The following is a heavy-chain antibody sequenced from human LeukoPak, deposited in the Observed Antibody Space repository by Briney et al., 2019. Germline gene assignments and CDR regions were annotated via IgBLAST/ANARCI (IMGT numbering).Heavy chain of an antibody. J-gene: IGHJ4*02. Sequence: GGSLRLSCAASGFTFSSYGMHWVRQAAGKGLEWVAVIWYDGSNKYYADSVKGRFTISRDNSDSTLHLQMNRLRAEDTAMYYCSKEMYVTWDGPIIYYFDYWGQGTQVTVSS. D-gene: IGHD3/OR15-3a*01. CDR2: IWYDGSNK. V-gene: IGHV3-30*02. CDR1: GFTFSSYG. CDR3: SKEMYVTWDGPIIYYFDY.